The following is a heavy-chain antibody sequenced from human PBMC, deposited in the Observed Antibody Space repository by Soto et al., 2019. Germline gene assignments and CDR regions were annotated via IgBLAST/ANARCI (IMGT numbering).Heavy chain of an antibody. Sequence: PSQTLSLTCAISGDSVSSNSAAWNWIRQSPSRGLEWLGRTYYRSKWYNDYAVSVKSRITINPDTSKNQFSLQLNSVTPEDTAVYYCAREQLVPSRRLYYYYGMDVWGQGTTVTVSS. CDR3: AREQLVPSRRLYYYYGMDV. J-gene: IGHJ6*02. CDR2: TYYRSKWYN. V-gene: IGHV6-1*01. D-gene: IGHD6-6*01. CDR1: GDSVSSNSAA.